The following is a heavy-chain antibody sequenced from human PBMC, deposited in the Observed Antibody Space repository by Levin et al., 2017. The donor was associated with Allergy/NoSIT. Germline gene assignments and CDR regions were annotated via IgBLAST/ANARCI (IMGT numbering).Heavy chain of an antibody. Sequence: LGESLKISCKGSGYSFTSYWINWVRQMPGKGLEWMGRIDCSDSYTNYSPSFQGRVTISADKSITTAYLQWSSLKASDTAMYYCARYCSGGSCRTEDFDYWGQGTLVTVSS. J-gene: IGHJ4*02. CDR2: IDCSDSYT. V-gene: IGHV5-10-1*01. D-gene: IGHD2-15*01. CDR1: GYSFTSYW. CDR3: ARYCSGGSCRTEDFDY.